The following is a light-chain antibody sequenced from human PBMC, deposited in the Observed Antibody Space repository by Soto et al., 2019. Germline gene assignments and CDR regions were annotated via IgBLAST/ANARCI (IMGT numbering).Light chain of an antibody. CDR2: GAS. CDR3: QQYNNWPRT. J-gene: IGKJ1*01. Sequence: EIVMTPSPATLSVSPGERATLSFRASQSVSSNLAWYQQKPGQAPRLLIYGASTRATGIPARFSGSGSGTEFTLTISSLQSEDFAVYYCQQYNNWPRTFGQGTKVDTK. V-gene: IGKV3-15*01. CDR1: QSVSSN.